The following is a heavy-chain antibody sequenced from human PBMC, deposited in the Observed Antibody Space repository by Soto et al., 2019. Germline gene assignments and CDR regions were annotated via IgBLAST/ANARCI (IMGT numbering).Heavy chain of an antibody. CDR2: ISYDGSNK. D-gene: IGHD1-26*01. Sequence: QVQLVESGGGVVQPGRSLSLSCSASGFTFSHYGIHWVRQAPGKGLEWLAVISYDGSNKHYADSVKGRFTVSRDNSKHTLYLQMNSLRAEDTAVYFCARYSGKYQGPIDYWGQGTLVTVSS. CDR1: GFTFSHYG. J-gene: IGHJ4*02. CDR3: ARYSGKYQGPIDY. V-gene: IGHV3-30*03.